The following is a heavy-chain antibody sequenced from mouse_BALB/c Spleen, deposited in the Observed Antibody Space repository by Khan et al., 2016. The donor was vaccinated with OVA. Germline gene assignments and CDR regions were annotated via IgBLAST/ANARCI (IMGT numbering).Heavy chain of an antibody. Sequence: QVQLQQSGPELVKPGASVKMSCKASGYTFTDYVMNWVKQRNGQGLEWIGQIYPGSDSTYYNVKFKGKATLTADRSSSTAYMQLSNLTSEDSAVYFCARAVWDVFAYWGQVTLVTVSA. D-gene: IGHD4-1*01. CDR2: IYPGSDST. CDR3: ARAVWDVFAY. J-gene: IGHJ3*01. V-gene: IGHV1-77*01. CDR1: GYTFTDYV.